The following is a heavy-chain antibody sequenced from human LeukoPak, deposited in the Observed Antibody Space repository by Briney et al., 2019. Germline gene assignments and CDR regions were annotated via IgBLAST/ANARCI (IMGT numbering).Heavy chain of an antibody. D-gene: IGHD4-17*01. CDR2: FGHSGTI. Sequence: GGSLSPSCAASGFHFSAYDMHWVRQAPGEGLEWVAYFGHSGTIYYADSVRGRFTISRDNAKNSLHLQMNSLRADDTAVYYCAGYGDYPFWGQGTPVTVSS. V-gene: IGHV3-69-1*01. CDR3: AGYGDYPF. J-gene: IGHJ4*02. CDR1: GFHFSAYD.